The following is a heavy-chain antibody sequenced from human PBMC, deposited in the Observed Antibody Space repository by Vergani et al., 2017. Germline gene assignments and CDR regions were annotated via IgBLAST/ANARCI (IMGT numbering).Heavy chain of an antibody. Sequence: VQLVESGAEVKKPGSSVKVSCKASGGTFSSYAISWVRQAPGQGLEWMGGIIPIFGTANYAQKFQGRVTITADKSTSTAYMELSSLRSEDTAVYYCAREAYCSGGSCYSRYNLAYWGQGTLVTVSS. CDR3: AREAYCSGGSCYSRYNLAY. V-gene: IGHV1-69*06. J-gene: IGHJ4*02. CDR2: IIPIFGTA. CDR1: GGTFSSYA. D-gene: IGHD2-15*01.